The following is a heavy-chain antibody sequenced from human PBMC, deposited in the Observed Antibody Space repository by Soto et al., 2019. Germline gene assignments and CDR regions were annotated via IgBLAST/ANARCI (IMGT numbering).Heavy chain of an antibody. J-gene: IGHJ4*02. Sequence: ASVKVSCKASGYTFTSYAMHWVRQAPGQRLEWMGWINAGNGNTKYSQKFQGRVTITRDTSASTAYMEPSSLRSEDTAVYYCARNHPAVADPGGFDYWGQGTLVTVSS. CDR3: ARNHPAVADPGGFDY. CDR1: GYTFTSYA. D-gene: IGHD6-19*01. CDR2: INAGNGNT. V-gene: IGHV1-3*01.